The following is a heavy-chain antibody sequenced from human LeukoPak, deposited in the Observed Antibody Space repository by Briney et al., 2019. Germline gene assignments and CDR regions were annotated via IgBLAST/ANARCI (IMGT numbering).Heavy chain of an antibody. Sequence: PSETLSLTCTVSGGSISSYYWSWIRQPPGKGLEWIGYIYYSGSTNYNPSLKSRVTISVDTSKNQFSLKLSSVTAADTAVYYCARDTYSRWQTDYWGQGTLVTVSS. J-gene: IGHJ4*02. D-gene: IGHD4-23*01. V-gene: IGHV4-59*12. CDR1: GGSISSYY. CDR2: IYYSGST. CDR3: ARDTYSRWQTDY.